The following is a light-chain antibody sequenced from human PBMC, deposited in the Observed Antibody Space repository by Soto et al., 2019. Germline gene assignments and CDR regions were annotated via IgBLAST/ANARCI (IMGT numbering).Light chain of an antibody. J-gene: IGLJ1*01. Sequence: QSVLTQPPSMSGAPGQRVTISCTGISANIGAGYDVHWYQQLPGMAPKLLIYGNNKRPSGVPDRFSGSKSGTSASLAITGLQAEDEADYYCQSYDSTLSGLYVLGTGTKLTVL. CDR2: GNN. CDR3: QSYDSTLSGLYV. CDR1: SANIGAGYD. V-gene: IGLV1-40*01.